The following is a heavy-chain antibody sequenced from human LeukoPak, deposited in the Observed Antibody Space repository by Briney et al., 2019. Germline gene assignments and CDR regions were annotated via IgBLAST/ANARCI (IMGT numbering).Heavy chain of an antibody. D-gene: IGHD2/OR15-2a*01. CDR3: TRRPFYDSRWFDP. J-gene: IGHJ5*02. CDR1: GDSVSSNSAV. V-gene: IGHV6-1*01. CDR2: TYYRSKWYN. Sequence: SQTLSLTCAISGDSVSSNSAVWNWIRQPPLRGLEWLGRTYYRSKWYNDYAVSVKSRITINPDTSKNQFSLQLNSVTPEDTAVYYCTRRPFYDSRWFDPWGQGTLVTVSS.